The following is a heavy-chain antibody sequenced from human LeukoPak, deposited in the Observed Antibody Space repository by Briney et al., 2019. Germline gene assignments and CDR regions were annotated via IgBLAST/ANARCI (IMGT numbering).Heavy chain of an antibody. Sequence: SSETLSLTCTVSGGSISSYYWSWIRQPPGKGLEWIGYIYYSGSTNYNPSLKSRVTISVDTSKNQFSLKLSSVTAADTAVYYCARVPTEYWFDPWGQGTLATVSS. CDR2: IYYSGST. V-gene: IGHV4-59*01. CDR1: GGSISSYY. J-gene: IGHJ5*02. CDR3: ARVPTEYWFDP. D-gene: IGHD4-11*01.